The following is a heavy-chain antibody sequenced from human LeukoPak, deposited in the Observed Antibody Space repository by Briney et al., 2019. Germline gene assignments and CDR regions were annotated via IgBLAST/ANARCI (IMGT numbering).Heavy chain of an antibody. V-gene: IGHV4-59*01. CDR3: ARQSDYDPYYYGMDV. J-gene: IGHJ6*02. D-gene: IGHD3-3*01. Sequence: SETLSLTCTVYGGSISSYYWSWIRQPPGKGLEWIGYIYYSGSTNYNPSLKSPVTISVHTSKNQFSLKLSSVTAADTAVYYCARQSDYDPYYYGMDVWGQGTTVTVSS. CDR2: IYYSGST. CDR1: GGSISSYY.